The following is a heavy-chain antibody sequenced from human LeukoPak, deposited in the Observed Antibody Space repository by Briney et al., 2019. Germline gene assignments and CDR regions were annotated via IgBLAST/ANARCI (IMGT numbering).Heavy chain of an antibody. Sequence: GGSLRLSCAASGFTFSSYSMNWVRQAPGKGLEWVSSISSSSSYIYYADSVKGRFTISRDNAKNSLYLQMNSLRAEDTAVYYCARDEFSSGNYYYYYYMDVWGKGTTVTVSS. CDR1: GFTFSSYS. CDR3: ARDEFSSGNYYYYYYMDV. CDR2: ISSSSSYI. V-gene: IGHV3-21*01. J-gene: IGHJ6*03. D-gene: IGHD3-22*01.